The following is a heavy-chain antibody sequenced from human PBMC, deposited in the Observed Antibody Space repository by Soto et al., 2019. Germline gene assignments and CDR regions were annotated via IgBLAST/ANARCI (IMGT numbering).Heavy chain of an antibody. CDR3: AKVRSSGRTYYFDY. Sequence: PGGSLRLSCAASGYTFSSYGMHWVRQAPGKGLEWVAVISYDGSNKYYADSVKGRFTISRDNSKNTLYLQMNSLRAEDTAVYYCAKVRSSGRTYYFDYWGQGTLVTVSS. V-gene: IGHV3-30*18. CDR2: ISYDGSNK. J-gene: IGHJ4*02. CDR1: GYTFSSYG. D-gene: IGHD6-19*01.